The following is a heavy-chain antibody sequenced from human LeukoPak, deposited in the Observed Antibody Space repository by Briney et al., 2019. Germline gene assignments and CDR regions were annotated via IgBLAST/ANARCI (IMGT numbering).Heavy chain of an antibody. CDR2: ISGSGGST. D-gene: IGHD3-22*01. CDR1: GFTFSSYA. CDR3: AKPYYYDSSGFHFDY. Sequence: GASLRLSCAASGFTFSSYAMSWVRQAPGKGLEWVSAISGSGGSTHYADSVKGRFTISRDNSKNTLYLQMNSLRAEDTAVYYCAKPYYYDSSGFHFDYWGQGTLVTVSS. J-gene: IGHJ4*02. V-gene: IGHV3-23*01.